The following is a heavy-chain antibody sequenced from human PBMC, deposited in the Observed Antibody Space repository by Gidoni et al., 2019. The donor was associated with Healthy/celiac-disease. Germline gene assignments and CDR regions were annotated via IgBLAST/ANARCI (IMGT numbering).Heavy chain of an antibody. D-gene: IGHD4-17*01. Sequence: EVQLVESGGGLVQPGGSLKLSCAASGFPFSGSAMHWVRQASGKGLEWVGRIRSKANSYATAYAASVKGRFTIPRDDSKNTAYLQMNSLKTEDTAVYYCTSPAAVTVTTSYWGQGTLVTVSS. J-gene: IGHJ4*02. CDR1: GFPFSGSA. V-gene: IGHV3-73*01. CDR3: TSPAAVTVTTSY. CDR2: IRSKANSYAT.